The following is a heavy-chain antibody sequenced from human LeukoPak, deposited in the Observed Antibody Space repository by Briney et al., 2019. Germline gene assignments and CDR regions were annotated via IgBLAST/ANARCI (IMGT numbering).Heavy chain of an antibody. V-gene: IGHV3-11*01. J-gene: IGHJ5*02. CDR2: INIGGTNT. Sequence: GGSLRLSCAASGFTFNDYYMSWIRQAPGEGLEWLSYINIGGTNTHYADSVKGRFTVSRDNAKKSLYLEMNNLRAEDTAVYYCATDGAGFDTWGQGVLVTVSS. CDR3: ATDGAGFDT. CDR1: GFTFNDYY.